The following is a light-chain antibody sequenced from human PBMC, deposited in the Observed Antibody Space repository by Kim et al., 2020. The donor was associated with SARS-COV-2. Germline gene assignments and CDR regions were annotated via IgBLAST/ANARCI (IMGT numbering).Light chain of an antibody. CDR3: AAWDDTLNGWV. V-gene: IGLV1-47*01. J-gene: IGLJ3*02. Sequence: GQAVIISCSGGSPNSGNHYVYWYQQFPGLAPTVLIDRNNRRQSGVPDRFSASKSGTSASLAISGLRSEDEADYYCAAWDDTLNGWVFGGGTRVTVL. CDR1: SPNSGNHY. CDR2: RNN.